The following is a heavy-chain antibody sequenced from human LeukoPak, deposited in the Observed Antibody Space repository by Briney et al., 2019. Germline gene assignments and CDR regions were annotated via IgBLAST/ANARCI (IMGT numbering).Heavy chain of an antibody. CDR3: ARDLDLGIVVVITAFDI. CDR1: GFTFSNAW. J-gene: IGHJ3*02. V-gene: IGHV3-15*01. CDR2: IKSKTDGGTT. Sequence: GGSLRLSCAASGFTFSNAWMSWVRQAPGKGLEWVGRIKSKTDGGTTDYAAPVKGRFTISRDNAKNSPYLQMNSLRAEDTAVYYCARDLDLGIVVVITAFDIWGQGTMVTVSS. D-gene: IGHD3-22*01.